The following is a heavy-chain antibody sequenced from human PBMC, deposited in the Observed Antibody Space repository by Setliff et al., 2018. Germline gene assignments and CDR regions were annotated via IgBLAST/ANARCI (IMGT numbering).Heavy chain of an antibody. Sequence: VKVSCKASGYSFTLYAMHWMRQAPGQRLEWMGWMNIDNGKTEYSQEFQDRVTFTRDTFAETAYMELRSLTSDDMAVYYCARGYCDGIGCPAPLYYFDSWGQGALVTSPQ. CDR1: GYSFTLYA. D-gene: IGHD2-21*01. CDR3: ARGYCDGIGCPAPLYYFDS. V-gene: IGHV1-3*03. J-gene: IGHJ4*02. CDR2: MNIDNGKT.